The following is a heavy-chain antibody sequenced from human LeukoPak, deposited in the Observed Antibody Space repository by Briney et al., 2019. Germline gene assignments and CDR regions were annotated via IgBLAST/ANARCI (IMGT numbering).Heavy chain of an antibody. CDR3: ARAAAMEYYYYYYMDV. D-gene: IGHD5-18*01. CDR2: MQYDGSQI. CDR1: GLAFSSYG. J-gene: IGHJ6*03. Sequence: GGSLRLSCTASGLAFSSYGMHWARQAPGKGLEWVAFMQYDGSQIYYADSVKGRFTISRDNSKNALYLQMNSLRPEDTAVYYCARAAAMEYYYYYYMDVWGKGTTVTVSS. V-gene: IGHV3-30*02.